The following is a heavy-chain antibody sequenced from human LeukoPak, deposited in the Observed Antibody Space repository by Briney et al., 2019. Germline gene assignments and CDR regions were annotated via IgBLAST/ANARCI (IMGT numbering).Heavy chain of an antibody. CDR3: AREVVTIPLNWFDP. Sequence: SETLSLTCTVSGGSISSSSYYWSWIRQPPGKGLEWIGYIYYSGSTYYNPSLKSRVTISVDTSKNQFSLKLSSVTAADTAVYYCAREVVTIPLNWFDPWGQGTLVTVSS. V-gene: IGHV4-30-4*08. D-gene: IGHD3-3*01. CDR1: GGSISSSSYY. CDR2: IYYSGST. J-gene: IGHJ5*02.